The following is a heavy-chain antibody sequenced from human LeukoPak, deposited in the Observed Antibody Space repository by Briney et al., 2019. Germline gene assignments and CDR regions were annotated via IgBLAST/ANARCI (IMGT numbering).Heavy chain of an antibody. Sequence: TGGSLRLSCAASGFTFSSYEMNWVRQAPGKGLEWVSYISSSGSTIYYADSVKGRFTISRDNSKNTLYLQMNSLRAEDTAVYYCAKMLIVGAFGVWGQGTMVTVSS. CDR3: AKMLIVGAFGV. V-gene: IGHV3-48*03. J-gene: IGHJ3*01. CDR2: ISSSGSTI. CDR1: GFTFSSYE. D-gene: IGHD1-26*01.